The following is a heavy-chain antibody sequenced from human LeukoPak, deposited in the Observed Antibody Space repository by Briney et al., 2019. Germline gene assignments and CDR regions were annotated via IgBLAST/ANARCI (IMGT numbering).Heavy chain of an antibody. V-gene: IGHV3-23*01. Sequence: QPGGSLRLSCAASGFTFSNYAMSWVRQAPGKGLEWVSTISGSGGSTYYADSVKGRFTISRDNSKNTLYVQMNSLRAEDTAVYYCAKRIGSCNSISCSYFDHWGQGALVTVSS. CDR1: GFTFSNYA. CDR3: AKRIGSCNSISCSYFDH. J-gene: IGHJ4*02. D-gene: IGHD2-2*01. CDR2: ISGSGGST.